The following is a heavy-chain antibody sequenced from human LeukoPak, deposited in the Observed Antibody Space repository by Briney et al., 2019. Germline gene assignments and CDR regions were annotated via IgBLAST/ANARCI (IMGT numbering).Heavy chain of an antibody. CDR2: IKQDGSET. V-gene: IGHV3-7*01. CDR3: ANGDGFDY. Sequence: GGSLRLSCATSGFTFSTYWMSWVRQAPGKGLEWVANIKQDGSETYYADSVKGRFTIFRDNAKNSLYLQMDSLRVEDTAVYYCANGDGFDYWGEGTLVIVSS. D-gene: IGHD5-24*01. J-gene: IGHJ4*02. CDR1: GFTFSTYW.